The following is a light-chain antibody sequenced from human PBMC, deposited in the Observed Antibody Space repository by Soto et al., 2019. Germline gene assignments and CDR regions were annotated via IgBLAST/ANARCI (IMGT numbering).Light chain of an antibody. Sequence: EIVLTQSPGTLSLSPGERVTLSCRASQSVSSSYLAWYQQKLGQAPRLLIYGASSRATGIPDRFSGSGSGTDFTLTISGLEPEDFAVYYCQQYGSSPLYTFGQGTKLEIK. V-gene: IGKV3-20*01. CDR1: QSVSSSY. J-gene: IGKJ2*01. CDR2: GAS. CDR3: QQYGSSPLYT.